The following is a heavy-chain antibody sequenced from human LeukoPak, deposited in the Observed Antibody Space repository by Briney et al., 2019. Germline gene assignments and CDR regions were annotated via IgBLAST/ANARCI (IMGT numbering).Heavy chain of an antibody. CDR3: ARDRLLEDRDYSYYYYMDV. V-gene: IGHV3-23*01. CDR1: GFTFSSYA. CDR2: ISSSGGST. J-gene: IGHJ6*03. Sequence: GGSLRLSCAASGFTFSSYAMSWVRQAPGKGLEWVSAISSSGGSTYYADSVRGRFIISRDSSKNMLYLQMNSLRAEDTAVYHCARDRLLEDRDYSYYYYMDVWGKGTTVTVSS. D-gene: IGHD1-1*01.